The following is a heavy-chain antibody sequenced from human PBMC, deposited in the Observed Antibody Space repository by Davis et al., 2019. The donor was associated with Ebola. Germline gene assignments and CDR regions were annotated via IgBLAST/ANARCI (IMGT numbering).Heavy chain of an antibody. J-gene: IGHJ4*02. CDR2: ISGSGGST. CDR1: GFTFSSYA. CDR3: ANPSDGELSPLFDY. D-gene: IGHD3-16*02. V-gene: IGHV3-23*01. Sequence: PGGSLRLSCAASGFTFSSYAMSWVRQPPGKGLEWVSAISGSGGSTYYADSVKGRFTISRDNSKNTLYLQMNSLRAEDTAVYYCANPSDGELSPLFDYWGQGTLVTVSS.